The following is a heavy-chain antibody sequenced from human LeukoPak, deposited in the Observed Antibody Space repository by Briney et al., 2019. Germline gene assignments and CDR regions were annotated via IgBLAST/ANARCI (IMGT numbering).Heavy chain of an antibody. Sequence: GSLRLSCAASGFTFSNYAMNWVRQAPGKGLEWVPVIGGRDGSTYYADSVKGRFTISRDNSKNTLYVQMNSLRAEDTAVYYCAKGHYYGSGSLDYWGQGTLVTVSS. J-gene: IGHJ4*02. V-gene: IGHV3-23*01. D-gene: IGHD3-10*01. CDR1: GFTFSNYA. CDR3: AKGHYYGSGSLDY. CDR2: IGGRDGST.